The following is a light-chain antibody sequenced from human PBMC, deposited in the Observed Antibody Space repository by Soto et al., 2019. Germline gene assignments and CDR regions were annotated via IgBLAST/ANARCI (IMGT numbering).Light chain of an antibody. CDR3: CSYAGSSTLWV. CDR2: EVS. Sequence: QSALTQPASVSGSPGQSITISCTGTSSDVGSHNLVSWYQQHPGKAPKLMIYEVSKRPSGVSNRFSGSKSGNTASLTISGLQAEDEADYYCCSYAGSSTLWVFGGGTKLTVL. V-gene: IGLV2-23*02. CDR1: SSDVGSHNL. J-gene: IGLJ3*02.